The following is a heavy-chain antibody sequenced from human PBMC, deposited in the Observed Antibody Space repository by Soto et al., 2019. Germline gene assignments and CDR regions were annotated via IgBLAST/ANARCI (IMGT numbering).Heavy chain of an antibody. V-gene: IGHV5-51*01. CDR2: IYPGGSDT. D-gene: IGHD6-19*01. J-gene: IGHJ2*01. CDR3: ARRGIAVAGTWYFDL. Sequence: PGESLKISCKGSGYSFTSYWIGWVRQMPGKGLEWMGIIYPGGSDTRYSPSFQGQVTISADKSISTAYLQWSSLKASDTAMYYCARRGIAVAGTWYFDLWGRGTLVTVSS. CDR1: GYSFTSYW.